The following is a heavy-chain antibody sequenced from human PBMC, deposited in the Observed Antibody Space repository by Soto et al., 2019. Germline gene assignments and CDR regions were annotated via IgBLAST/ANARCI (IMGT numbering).Heavy chain of an antibody. CDR1: GYSFTSYW. V-gene: IGHV5-51*01. CDR2: IYPGDSDT. J-gene: IGHJ5*02. D-gene: IGHD2-2*01. CDR3: ARHRSQYCSSTSCSKGHWFDP. Sequence: PGESLKISCKRSGYSFTSYWIGWVRQMPGKGLEWMGIIYPGDSDTRYSPSFQGQVTTSADKSISTAYLQWSSLKASDTAMYYCARHRSQYCSSTSCSKGHWFDPWGQGTLVTVSS.